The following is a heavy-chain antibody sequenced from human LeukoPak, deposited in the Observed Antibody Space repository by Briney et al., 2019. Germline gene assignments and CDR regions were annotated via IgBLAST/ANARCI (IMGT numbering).Heavy chain of an antibody. CDR1: GFTFNNYW. J-gene: IGHJ4*02. D-gene: IGHD1-14*01. V-gene: IGHV3-7*03. CDR3: TRSPDGFDY. CDR2: IKPDENEK. Sequence: PGGSLRLSCAASGFTFNNYWMSWVRQAPGKGLEWVANIKPDENEKFYVDSVKGRFTISRDNAKNSLYLQMNSLRAEDTALHYCTRSPDGFDYWGQGTLVTVSS.